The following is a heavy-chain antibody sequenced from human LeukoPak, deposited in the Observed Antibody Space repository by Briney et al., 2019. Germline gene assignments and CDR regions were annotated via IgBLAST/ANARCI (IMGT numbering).Heavy chain of an antibody. CDR3: ARHGASGSYLYYFDY. V-gene: IGHV4-59*08. Sequence: SETLSLTCTVSGDSISNYYWSWIRQPPGKGLECIGYIYYSGSTNSNPSLKSRVTISVDTSKNQFSLKLSSVTAADTAVYFCARHGASGSYLYYFDYWGQGTLVTVSS. D-gene: IGHD1-26*01. CDR2: IYYSGST. J-gene: IGHJ4*02. CDR1: GDSISNYY.